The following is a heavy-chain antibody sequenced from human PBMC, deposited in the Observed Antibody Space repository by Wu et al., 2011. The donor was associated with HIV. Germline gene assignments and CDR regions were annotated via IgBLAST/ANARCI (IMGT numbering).Heavy chain of an antibody. V-gene: IGHV1-8*02. CDR3: ARGNDYDTPGYDAFDI. Sequence: QVQLVQSGAEVRKPGASVKVSCKASGYTFTNYDINWVRQATGRGLEWMGWMNPNSGNTGYTQKLQGRVTMTRDTSRSTAYMELSSLRSEDTAVYYCARGNDYDTPGYDAFDIWGQGTMVTVSS. D-gene: IGHD3-22*01. CDR2: MNPNSGNT. CDR1: GYTFTNYD. J-gene: IGHJ3*02.